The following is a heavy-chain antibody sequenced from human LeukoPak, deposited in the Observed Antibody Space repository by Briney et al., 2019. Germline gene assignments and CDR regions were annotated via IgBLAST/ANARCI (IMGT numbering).Heavy chain of an antibody. Sequence: SGTLSLTCAVSGGSISSSNWWSWVRQPPGKGLEWIGEIYHSGSTNYNPSLKSRVTISVDKSKNQFSLKLSSVTAADTAVYYCAREPQEVATYFDYWGQGTLVTVSS. D-gene: IGHD5-12*01. V-gene: IGHV4-4*02. CDR3: AREPQEVATYFDY. CDR1: GGSISSSNW. CDR2: IYHSGST. J-gene: IGHJ4*02.